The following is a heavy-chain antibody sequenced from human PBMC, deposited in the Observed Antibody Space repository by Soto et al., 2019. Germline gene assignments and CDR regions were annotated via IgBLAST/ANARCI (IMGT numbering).Heavy chain of an antibody. CDR2: INSDGTSR. Sequence: EVQLVESGGGLVQPGGSLRLSCAASGFTFSTYWLHWVRQAPRKGLVWVSRINSDGTSRNYADSAKGRFTISRDNARNTLYLQMDSLRVEDTAVYYCASRHCNGGSCWFYWGQGTLVTVSS. CDR3: ASRHCNGGSCWFY. J-gene: IGHJ4*02. V-gene: IGHV3-74*01. CDR1: GFTFSTYW. D-gene: IGHD2-15*01.